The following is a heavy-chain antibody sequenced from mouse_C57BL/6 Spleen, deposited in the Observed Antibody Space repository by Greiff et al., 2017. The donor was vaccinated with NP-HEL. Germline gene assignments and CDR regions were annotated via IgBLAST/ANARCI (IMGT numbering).Heavy chain of an antibody. CDR1: GYTFTSYW. CDR3: ARLGVTTRFAY. D-gene: IGHD2-2*01. J-gene: IGHJ3*01. CDR2: IDPSDSET. V-gene: IGHV1-52*01. Sequence: QVQLQQSGAELVRPGSSVKLSCKASGYTFTSYWMHWVKQRPIQGLEWIGNIDPSDSETHYNQKFKDKATLTVDKSSSTAYMQLSSLTSEDSAVYYCARLGVTTRFAYWGQGTLVTVSA.